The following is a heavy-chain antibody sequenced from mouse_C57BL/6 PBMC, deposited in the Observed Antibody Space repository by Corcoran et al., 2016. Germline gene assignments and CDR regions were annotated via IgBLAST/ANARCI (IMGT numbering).Heavy chain of an antibody. J-gene: IGHJ3*01. CDR3: AREGYYGSSYPPWFAY. CDR2: IYPRSGNT. V-gene: IGHV1-81*01. CDR1: GYTFTSYG. D-gene: IGHD1-1*01. Sequence: QVQLQQSGAERARPGASVKLSCKASGYTFTSYGISWVKQRTGQGLEWIGEIYPRSGNTYYNEKFKGKATLTADKSSSTAYMELRSLTSEDSAVYFCAREGYYGSSYPPWFAYWGQGTLVTVSA.